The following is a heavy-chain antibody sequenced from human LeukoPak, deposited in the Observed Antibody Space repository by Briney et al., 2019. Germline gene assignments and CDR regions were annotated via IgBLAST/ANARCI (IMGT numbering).Heavy chain of an antibody. Sequence: SETLSLTCTVSGGSISSYYGSWIREPPGKGLEWIGYIYYSGSTNYNPSLKSRVTISVDTSKNQFSLKLSSVTAADTAVYYCARGDGSGSIPLDYWGQGTLVTVSS. J-gene: IGHJ4*02. D-gene: IGHD3-10*01. CDR1: GGSISSYY. CDR2: IYYSGST. V-gene: IGHV4-59*01. CDR3: ARGDGSGSIPLDY.